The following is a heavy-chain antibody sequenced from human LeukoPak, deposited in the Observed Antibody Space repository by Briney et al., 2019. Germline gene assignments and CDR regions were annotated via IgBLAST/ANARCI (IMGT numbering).Heavy chain of an antibody. D-gene: IGHD5-24*01. J-gene: IGHJ5*02. V-gene: IGHV4-59*01. CDR2: IYYSGST. CDR3: ARLKVGEMATTGGGHWFDP. Sequence: SETLSLTCTVSGGSISSYYWSWIRQPPGKGLEWIGYIYYSGSTNYNPSLKSRVTISVDTSKNQFSLKLSSVTAADTAVYYCARLKVGEMATTGGGHWFDPWGQGTLVTVSS. CDR1: GGSISSYY.